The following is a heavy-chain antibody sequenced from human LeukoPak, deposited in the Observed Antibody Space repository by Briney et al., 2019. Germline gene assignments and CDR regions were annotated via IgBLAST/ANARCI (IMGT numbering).Heavy chain of an antibody. V-gene: IGHV4-59*01. Sequence: SETLSLTCTVSGGSISSYYWSWIRQPPGKGLGWIGYIYYSGSTNYNPSLKSRVTISVDTSKNQFSLKLSSVTAADTAVYYCARAGYSYGYSGMDVWGQGTTVTVSS. J-gene: IGHJ6*02. CDR2: IYYSGST. CDR1: GGSISSYY. D-gene: IGHD5-18*01. CDR3: ARAGYSYGYSGMDV.